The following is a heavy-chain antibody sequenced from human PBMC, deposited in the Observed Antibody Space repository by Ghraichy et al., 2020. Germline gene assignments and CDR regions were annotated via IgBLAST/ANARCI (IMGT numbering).Heavy chain of an antibody. Sequence: LSLTCAASGFTFSSYAMSWVRQAPGKGLEWVSAISGSGGSTYYADSVKGRFTISRDNSKNTLYLQMNSLRAEDTAVYYCAKPITMSFHWYFDLWGRGTLVTVSS. CDR1: GFTFSSYA. D-gene: IGHD3-22*01. CDR2: ISGSGGST. J-gene: IGHJ2*01. CDR3: AKPITMSFHWYFDL. V-gene: IGHV3-23*01.